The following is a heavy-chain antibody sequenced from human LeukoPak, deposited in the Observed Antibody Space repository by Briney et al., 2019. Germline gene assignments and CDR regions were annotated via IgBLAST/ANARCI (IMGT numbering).Heavy chain of an antibody. CDR3: ARALSARDGYIPSYYYYYGMDV. Sequence: PSQTMSLTCAVSGGSISSGGYSWSWIRQPSGKGLEWIGYINHSGSTYYNPSLKSRVTISVDRSKNQFSLKLSSVTAADTAVYYCARALSARDGYIPSYYYYYGMDVWGQGTTVPVSS. V-gene: IGHV4-30-2*01. CDR1: GGSISSGGYS. CDR2: INHSGST. D-gene: IGHD5-24*01. J-gene: IGHJ6*02.